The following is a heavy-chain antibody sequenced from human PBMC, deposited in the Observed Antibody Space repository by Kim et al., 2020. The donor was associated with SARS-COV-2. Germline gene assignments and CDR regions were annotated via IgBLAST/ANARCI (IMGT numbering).Heavy chain of an antibody. CDR3: ARDGGGDYFDY. CDR2: ISYDGSNK. D-gene: IGHD3-10*01. V-gene: IGHV3-30*04. CDR1: GFTFSSHA. J-gene: IGHJ4*02. Sequence: GGSLRLSCAASGFTFSSHAMHWVRQAPGKGLEWVAVISYDGSNKYYADSVKGRFTISRDNSKNTLYLQMNSLRAEDTAVYYCARDGGGDYFDYWGQGTLVTVSS.